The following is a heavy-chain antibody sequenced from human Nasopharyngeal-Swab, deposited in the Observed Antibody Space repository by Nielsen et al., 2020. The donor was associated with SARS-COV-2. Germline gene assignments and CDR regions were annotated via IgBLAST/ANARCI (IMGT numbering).Heavy chain of an antibody. V-gene: IGHV4-59*01. CDR1: GGSISSYS. Sequence: ESLKISCAVSGGSISSYSWSWIRLPPGKGLEWIGYIYYSGGTNYSPSLKSRVTISVDTSKNQFSLKLNSVTAAHTAVYYCARTAGYYYMDVWGKGTTVTVSS. CDR3: ARTAGYYYMDV. J-gene: IGHJ6*03. D-gene: IGHD6-13*01. CDR2: IYYSGGT.